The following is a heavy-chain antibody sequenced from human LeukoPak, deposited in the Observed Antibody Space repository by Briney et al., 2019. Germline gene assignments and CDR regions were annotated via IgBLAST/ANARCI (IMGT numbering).Heavy chain of an antibody. V-gene: IGHV1-24*01. J-gene: IGHJ5*02. CDR1: GYTLTELS. CDR2: FDPEDGET. D-gene: IGHD2-2*01. CDR3: ATEVYCSSTSCQNWFDP. Sequence: ASVKASCKVSGYTLTELSMHWVRHAPGKGLEWMGRFDPEDGETIYAQKFQGRVTMTEDTSTDTAYMELSSLRSEDTAVYYCATEVYCSSTSCQNWFDPWGQGTLVTVSS.